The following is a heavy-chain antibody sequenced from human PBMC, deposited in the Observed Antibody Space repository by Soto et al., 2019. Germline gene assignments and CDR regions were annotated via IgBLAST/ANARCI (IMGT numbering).Heavy chain of an antibody. CDR1: GYTFADYG. D-gene: IGHD2-15*01. Sequence: QAQLVQSGAEVKKPGASVKVSCQAGGYTFADYGISWVRQAPGQGLEWMGWIGPYNGNPNYAQNLQDRVTMTTDTSTNTAYMELRSLRSDDTALYYCARCYCSVGSCYTCWHFDLWGRGTLLTVSS. CDR3: ARCYCSVGSCYTCWHFDL. V-gene: IGHV1-18*01. J-gene: IGHJ2*01. CDR2: IGPYNGNP.